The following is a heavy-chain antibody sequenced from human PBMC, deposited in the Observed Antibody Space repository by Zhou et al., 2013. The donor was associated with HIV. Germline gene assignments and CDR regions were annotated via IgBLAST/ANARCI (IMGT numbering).Heavy chain of an antibody. V-gene: IGHV1-2*02. CDR3: ARDQHEYFDY. Sequence: QVQVVQSGPDVKKPGASVKVSCKSSGYTFTSSYIHWVRQAPGQGLEWMGWINPNSGGTNYAQKFQGRVTMTRDTSISTAYMELSRLRSDDTAVYYCARDQHEYFDYWGQGTLVTVSS. CDR1: GYTFTSSY. CDR2: INPNSGGT. J-gene: IGHJ4*02.